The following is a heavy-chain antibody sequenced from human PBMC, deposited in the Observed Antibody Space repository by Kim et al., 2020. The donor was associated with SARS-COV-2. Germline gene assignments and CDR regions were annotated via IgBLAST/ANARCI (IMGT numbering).Heavy chain of an antibody. Sequence: GGSLRLSCAASGFPFNTYWMYWVRQSPGKGPVWVARMNSDGGITTYADSVKGRFSISRNKAKNTMYLQMNRLRVDGTAVYYCVRPVSDCRNGVCRYFFERWGQGTRVIVSS. CDR1: GFPFNTYW. D-gene: IGHD2-8*01. J-gene: IGHJ1*01. CDR3: VRPVSDCRNGVCRYFFER. V-gene: IGHV3-74*03. CDR2: MNSDGGIT.